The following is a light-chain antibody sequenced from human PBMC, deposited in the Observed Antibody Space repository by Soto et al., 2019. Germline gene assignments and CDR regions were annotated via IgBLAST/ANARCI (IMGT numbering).Light chain of an antibody. V-gene: IGKV1-5*03. Sequence: DIQMTQSPSTLSASIGDRVTITCRASQSIDRWLAWYQLKPGKAPKLLIYTVSGLQSDIPSRFSGSGSGTEFTLTISSLQPDDFATYYCQQYYTHSTFGQGTKLEIK. J-gene: IGKJ2*01. CDR2: TVS. CDR3: QQYYTHST. CDR1: QSIDRW.